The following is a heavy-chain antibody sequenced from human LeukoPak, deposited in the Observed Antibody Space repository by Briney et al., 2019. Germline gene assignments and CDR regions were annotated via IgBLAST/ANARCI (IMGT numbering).Heavy chain of an antibody. D-gene: IGHD2-2*01. Sequence: ASVKVSCKASGYTFTGYYMHWVRQAPGQGLEWMGWINPNSGGTNYAQKFQGRVTMTRDTSISTAYMELSRLRSDDTAVYYCAGRRLGNWRSTSCYDFDYWGQGTLVTVSS. V-gene: IGHV1-2*02. CDR3: AGRRLGNWRSTSCYDFDY. J-gene: IGHJ4*02. CDR1: GYTFTGYY. CDR2: INPNSGGT.